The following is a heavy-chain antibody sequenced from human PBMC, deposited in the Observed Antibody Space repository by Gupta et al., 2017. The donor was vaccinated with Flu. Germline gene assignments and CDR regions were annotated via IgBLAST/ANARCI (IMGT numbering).Heavy chain of an antibody. CDR3: ARQKSSYDSNGPPGWFDP. V-gene: IGHV4-39*01. D-gene: IGHD3-22*01. CDR2: IDYSGST. CDR1: Y. Sequence: YGGWARQAAGKGLEWIGHIDYSGSTYYNPSLRSRVTLSVDTPRDQFSLRLSSLTAADTAVYYWARQKSSYDSNGPPGWFDPWGQGTRVTVSS. J-gene: IGHJ5*02.